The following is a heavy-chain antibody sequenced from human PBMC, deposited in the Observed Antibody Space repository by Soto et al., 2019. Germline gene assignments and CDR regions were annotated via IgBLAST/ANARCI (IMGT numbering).Heavy chain of an antibody. CDR3: ARESATTHDGFDI. V-gene: IGHV1-18*01. CDR1: GYTFTSYD. CDR2: ISGYNGNT. J-gene: IGHJ3*02. Sequence: QVQVVQSGAEVKKPGASVKVSCNTSGYTFTSYDISWVRQAPGQGLEWMGWISGYNGNTNYAQKLQGRVTMTTDTSTSTAYLELRSLRSDDTAVYYCARESATTHDGFDIWGQGTIVIVSS. D-gene: IGHD4-17*01.